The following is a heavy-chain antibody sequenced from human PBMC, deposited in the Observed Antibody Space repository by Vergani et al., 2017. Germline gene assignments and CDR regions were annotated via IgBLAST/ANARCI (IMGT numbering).Heavy chain of an antibody. CDR3: AKHFRGWGIDY. CDR1: GFTLSNYD. D-gene: IGHD3-16*01. V-gene: IGHV3-30*02. J-gene: IGHJ4*02. CDR2: IQFDGSNQ. Sequence: QVQLVESGGGVVQRGGSLRLSCATSGFTLSNYDMQWIRQGPGKGLEFVAFIQFDGSNQYYADSCKGRFTLSRDFSKNTLYLQMNSLRTDDTATYYCAKHFRGWGIDYWGQGTQVIVSS.